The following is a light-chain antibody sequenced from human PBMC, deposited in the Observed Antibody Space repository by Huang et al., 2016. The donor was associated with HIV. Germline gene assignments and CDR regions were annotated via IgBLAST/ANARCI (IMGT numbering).Light chain of an antibody. Sequence: IQLTQSPSSLSASVGARVTIPCRASQGISNSLVWYQQKPGRAPKLLIYAASTLQSGVTSRFSGSGSGTDFTLTISSLQPEDSATYYCQQFSSYSPLTFGGGTKVEIK. CDR3: QQFSSYSPLT. V-gene: IGKV1-9*01. CDR1: QGISNS. CDR2: AAS. J-gene: IGKJ4*01.